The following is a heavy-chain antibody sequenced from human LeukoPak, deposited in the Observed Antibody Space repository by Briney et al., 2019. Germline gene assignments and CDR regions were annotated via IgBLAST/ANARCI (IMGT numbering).Heavy chain of an antibody. J-gene: IGHJ4*02. CDR1: GFTFSSYA. Sequence: GGSLRLSCAASGFTFSSYAMHWVRQAPGKGLEWVAVISYDGSNKYYADSVKGRFTISGDNSKNTLYLQMNSLRAEDTAVYYCARDDYSNYSFDYWGQGTLVTVSS. V-gene: IGHV3-30*04. D-gene: IGHD4-11*01. CDR3: ARDDYSNYSFDY. CDR2: ISYDGSNK.